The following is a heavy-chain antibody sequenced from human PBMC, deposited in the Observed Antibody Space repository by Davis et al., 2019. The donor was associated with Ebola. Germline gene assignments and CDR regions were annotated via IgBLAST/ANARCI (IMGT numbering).Heavy chain of an antibody. V-gene: IGHV3-30*18. CDR1: GFTFSSYG. J-gene: IGHJ6*02. CDR3: AKANLMAAADAYGMDV. D-gene: IGHD6-13*01. Sequence: GGSLRLSCAASGFTFSSYGMHWVRQAPGKGLEWVAVISYDGSNKYYADSVKGRFTISRDNSKNTLYLQMNSLRAEDTALYYCAKANLMAAADAYGMDVWGQGTTVTVSS. CDR2: ISYDGSNK.